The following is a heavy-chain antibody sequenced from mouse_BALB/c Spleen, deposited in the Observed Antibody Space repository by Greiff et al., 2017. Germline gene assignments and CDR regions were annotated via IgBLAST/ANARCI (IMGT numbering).Heavy chain of an antibody. CDR2: IWAGGST. V-gene: IGHV2-9*02. Sequence: QVQLQESGPGLVAPSQSLSITCTVSGFSLTSYGVHWVRQPPGKGLEWLGVIWAGGSTNYNSALMSRLSISKDNSKSQVFLKMNSLQTDDTAMYYCARDSRYGNYGSAMDYWGQGTSVTVSS. CDR3: ARDSRYGNYGSAMDY. CDR1: GFSLTSYG. D-gene: IGHD2-1*01. J-gene: IGHJ4*01.